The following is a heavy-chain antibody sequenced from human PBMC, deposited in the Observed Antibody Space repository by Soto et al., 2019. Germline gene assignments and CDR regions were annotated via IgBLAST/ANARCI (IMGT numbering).Heavy chain of an antibody. CDR1: GATFGSQG. J-gene: IGHJ4*02. CDR2: FIAMLGTP. D-gene: IGHD5-18*01. Sequence: PVKVSCKASGATFGSQGTARVRQAPGQGLEWMGGFIAMLGTPTYATKVQGRATISADESLTSSYLELRSLRSEDTGVDFCARGAMANSDYWGQGTVVAVSS. CDR3: ARGAMANSDY. V-gene: IGHV1-69*13.